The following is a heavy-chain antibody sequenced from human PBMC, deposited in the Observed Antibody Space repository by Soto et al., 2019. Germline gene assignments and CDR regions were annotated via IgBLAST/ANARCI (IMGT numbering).Heavy chain of an antibody. J-gene: IGHJ5*02. V-gene: IGHV3-53*01. CDR1: GGSFSGYY. CDR2: IYTAGGT. Sequence: PSETLSLTCAVYGGSFSGYYWSWIRQPPGKGLECVSVIYTAGGTNYADSVKGRFIISRDNSKNTLYLQMNSLRAEDTAVYYCARALPVAKGGFDPWGQGTLVTVSS. CDR3: ARALPVAKGGFDP. D-gene: IGHD2-2*01.